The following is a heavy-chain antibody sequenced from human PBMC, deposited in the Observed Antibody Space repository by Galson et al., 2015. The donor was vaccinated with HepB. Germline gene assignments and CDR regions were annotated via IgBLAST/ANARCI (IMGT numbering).Heavy chain of an antibody. CDR3: ARDELLGYCSSTSCYSGY. D-gene: IGHD2-2*01. J-gene: IGHJ4*02. V-gene: IGHV1-69*13. CDR2: IIPIFGTA. Sequence: SVKVSCKASGGTFSSYAISWVRQAPGQGLEWMGGIIPIFGTANYAQKFQGRVTITADESTSTAYMELSSLRSEDTAVYYCARDELLGYCSSTSCYSGYWGQGTLVTVSS. CDR1: GGTFSSYA.